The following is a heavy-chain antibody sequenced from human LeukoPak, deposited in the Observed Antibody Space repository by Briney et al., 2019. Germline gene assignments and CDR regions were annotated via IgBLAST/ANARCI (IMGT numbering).Heavy chain of an antibody. Sequence: GGSLGLSCAASGFTFSSYATSWVRQAPGKGLEWVSAISGSGGSTYYADSVKGRFTISRDNSKNTLYLQMNSLRAEDTAVYYCAKEAAERWLQPSFDYWGQGTLVTVSS. V-gene: IGHV3-23*01. CDR3: AKEAAERWLQPSFDY. D-gene: IGHD5-24*01. J-gene: IGHJ4*02. CDR1: GFTFSSYA. CDR2: ISGSGGST.